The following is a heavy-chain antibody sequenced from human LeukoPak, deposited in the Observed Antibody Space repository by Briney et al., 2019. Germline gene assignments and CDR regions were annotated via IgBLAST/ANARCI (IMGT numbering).Heavy chain of an antibody. J-gene: IGHJ4*02. V-gene: IGHV3-21*01. CDR2: ISSSSSYI. CDR1: GFTFSSYS. CDR3: ARVPRIAAAGTDY. D-gene: IGHD6-13*01. Sequence: PGGSLRLSCAASGFTFSSYSMNWVRQAPGKGLEWVSSISSSSSYIYYADSVKGRFTISRDNAKNSLYLQMNSLRAEDTAVYYCARVPRIAAAGTDYWGQGTLVTVSS.